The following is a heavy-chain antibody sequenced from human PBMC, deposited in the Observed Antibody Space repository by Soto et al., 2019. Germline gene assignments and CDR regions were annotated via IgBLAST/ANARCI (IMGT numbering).Heavy chain of an antibody. D-gene: IGHD2-2*01. J-gene: IGHJ6*02. CDR3: ASIPAAMYYYGMDV. CDR1: GGSISSSNW. Sequence: QVQLQESGPGPVKPSGTLSLTCAVSGGSISSSNWWSWVRQPPGKGLEWIEEIYHSGSTNYNPSLKSRVTISVDMSKNQFSLKLSSVTAADTAVYYCASIPAAMYYYGMDVWGQGTTVTVSS. V-gene: IGHV4-4*02. CDR2: IYHSGST.